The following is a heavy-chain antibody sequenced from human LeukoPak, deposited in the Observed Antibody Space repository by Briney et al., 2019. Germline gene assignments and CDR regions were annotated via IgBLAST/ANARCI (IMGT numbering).Heavy chain of an antibody. CDR2: IVPCSGGA. CDR3: STEDKYCSGANCGKY. V-gene: IGHV1-2*02. J-gene: IGHJ4*02. D-gene: IGHD2-15*01. Sequence: ASVTVSCKTSGYTFTNYYVHWVRQAPGQGLEWMGYIVPCSGGADYDQKFQGRVTMTRDKSISTVYMELSSLRSDDTAVYYCSTEDKYCSGANCGKYWGQGTLVTVSS. CDR1: GYTFTNYY.